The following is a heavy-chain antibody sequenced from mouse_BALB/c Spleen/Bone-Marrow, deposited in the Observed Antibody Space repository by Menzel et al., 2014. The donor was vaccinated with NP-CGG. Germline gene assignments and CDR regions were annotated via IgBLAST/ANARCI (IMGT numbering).Heavy chain of an antibody. CDR1: GYAFTSYN. CDR2: IDPYNGGT. D-gene: IGHD4-1*01. J-gene: IGHJ3*01. V-gene: IGHV1S135*01. Sequence: EVHLVESGPELVKPGASVKISCKASGYAFTSYNMYWVKQSHGKSLEWIGYIDPYNGGTSYNQKFKGRATLTVDKSSSTAYMHLNSLTPEDSAVYYCARIGIGNIGGAYWGQGTLVTVSA. CDR3: ARIGIGNIGGAY.